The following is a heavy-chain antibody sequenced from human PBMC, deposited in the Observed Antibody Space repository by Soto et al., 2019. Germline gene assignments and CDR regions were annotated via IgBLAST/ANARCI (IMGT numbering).Heavy chain of an antibody. J-gene: IGHJ5*02. V-gene: IGHV4-34*01. CDR3: ARDSYYYGSGSRRGWFDP. CDR2: INHSGST. CDR1: GGSFSGYY. Sequence: SETLSLTCAVYGGSFSGYYWSWIRQPPGKGLEWIGEINHSGSTNYNPSLKSRVTISVDTSKNQFSLKLSSVTAADTAVYYCARDSYYYGSGSRRGWFDPWGQGTLVTVSS. D-gene: IGHD3-10*01.